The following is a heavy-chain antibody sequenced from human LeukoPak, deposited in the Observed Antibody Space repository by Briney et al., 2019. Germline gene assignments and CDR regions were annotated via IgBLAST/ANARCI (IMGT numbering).Heavy chain of an antibody. J-gene: IGHJ4*02. D-gene: IGHD2-2*01. Sequence: ASVKVSCKASGYTFTGHYMHWVRQAPGQGLEWMGRINPNSGGTNYAQKFQGRVTMTRDTSISTAYMELSRLRSDDTAVYYCARDCSSTSCYVLSGTFDYWGQGTLVTVSS. V-gene: IGHV1-2*06. CDR1: GYTFTGHY. CDR3: ARDCSSTSCYVLSGTFDY. CDR2: INPNSGGT.